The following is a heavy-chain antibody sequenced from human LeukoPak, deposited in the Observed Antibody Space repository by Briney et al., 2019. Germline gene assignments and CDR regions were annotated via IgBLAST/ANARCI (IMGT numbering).Heavy chain of an antibody. CDR2: IIPILGIA. CDR1: GGTFSSYT. V-gene: IGHV1-69*02. J-gene: IGHJ6*03. CDR3: ARQVVAAAMSFSYYYYMDV. D-gene: IGHD2-2*01. Sequence: SVKVSCKASGGTFSSYTISWVRQAPGQGLEWMGRIIPILGIANYAQKFQGRVTITADKSTSTAYMELSSLRSEDTAVYYCARQVVAAAMSFSYYYYMDVWGKGTTVTVSS.